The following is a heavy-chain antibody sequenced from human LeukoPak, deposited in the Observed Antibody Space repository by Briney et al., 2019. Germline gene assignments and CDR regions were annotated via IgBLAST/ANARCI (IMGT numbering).Heavy chain of an antibody. D-gene: IGHD5-18*01. CDR1: GLGFTSYW. Sequence: GESLKISCKAPGLGFTSYWIGWVRQMPGKGLEWMGIIYPGDSDTSYSPSFQGQVTISADKSISTAYLQWSSLKASDTAMYYCARWAANQGQLWFDYWGQGTLVTVSS. CDR2: IYPGDSDT. J-gene: IGHJ4*02. V-gene: IGHV5-51*01. CDR3: ARWAANQGQLWFDY.